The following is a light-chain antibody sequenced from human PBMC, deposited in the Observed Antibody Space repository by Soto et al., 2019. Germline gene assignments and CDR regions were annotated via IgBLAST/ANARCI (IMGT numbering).Light chain of an antibody. Sequence: DIQMTQYPSSLSASVGDRVAITCRSNQGIRNYVAWYQQKPGKVPTLLIYAASTLQSGGPSRFSGSGSGTDFTLTISSLRPEDVATYYCQKYNSAPPFGQGTQVEIK. CDR1: QGIRNY. CDR3: QKYNSAPP. V-gene: IGKV1-27*01. CDR2: AAS. J-gene: IGKJ1*01.